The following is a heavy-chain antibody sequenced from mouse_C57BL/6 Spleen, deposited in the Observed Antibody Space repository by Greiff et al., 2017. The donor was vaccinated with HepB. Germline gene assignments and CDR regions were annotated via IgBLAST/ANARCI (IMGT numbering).Heavy chain of an antibody. J-gene: IGHJ4*01. Sequence: QVQLQQPGAELVRPGTSVKLSCKASGYTFTSYWMHWVKQRPGQGLEWIGVIDPSDSYTNYNQKFKGKATLTVDTSSSTAYMQLSSLTSEDSAVYYCAREVWSLQRAMDYWGQGTSVTVSS. CDR2: IDPSDSYT. V-gene: IGHV1-59*01. CDR1: GYTFTSYW. D-gene: IGHD2-10*02. CDR3: AREVWSLQRAMDY.